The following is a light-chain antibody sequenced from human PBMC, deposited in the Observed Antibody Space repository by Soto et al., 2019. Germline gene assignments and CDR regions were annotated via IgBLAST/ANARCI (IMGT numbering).Light chain of an antibody. J-gene: IGLJ2*01. CDR1: RSNIGTNT. Sequence: QSVLTQPPSASGTPGQRVTISCSGSRSNIGTNTVNWYQQLPGTAPKLLIYSYTQRPSGVPDRFSGSKSGTSASLAITGLQSEDEAKYYCATWDDSLNGVVFGGGTKVTVL. V-gene: IGLV1-44*01. CDR2: SYT. CDR3: ATWDDSLNGVV.